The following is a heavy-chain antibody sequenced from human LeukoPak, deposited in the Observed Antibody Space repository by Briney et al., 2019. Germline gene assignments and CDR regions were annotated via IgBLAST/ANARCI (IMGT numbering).Heavy chain of an antibody. Sequence: PGGSLRLSCAAAEFTFNTYTMIWVRQALGKGLEGVSSIHTSRDIYYADSVKCRFTISRDDATNSLFLQMNSLRADDTAVYYCASREPAGHWGQGTLVTVSS. CDR1: EFTFNTYT. J-gene: IGHJ4*02. V-gene: IGHV3-21*01. CDR2: IHTSRDI. D-gene: IGHD1-14*01. CDR3: ASREPAGH.